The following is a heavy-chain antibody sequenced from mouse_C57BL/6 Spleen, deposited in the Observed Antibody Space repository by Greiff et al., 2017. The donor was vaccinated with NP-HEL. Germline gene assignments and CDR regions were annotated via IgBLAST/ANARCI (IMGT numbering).Heavy chain of an antibody. Sequence: EVKLMESEGGLVQPGSSMKLSCTASGFTFSDYYMAWVRQVPEKGLEWVANINYDGSSTYYLDSLKSRFIISRDNAKNILYLQMSSLKSEDTATYYCARDRGRGYAMDYWGQGTSVTVSS. D-gene: IGHD1-1*02. J-gene: IGHJ4*01. CDR2: INYDGSST. V-gene: IGHV5-16*01. CDR3: ARDRGRGYAMDY. CDR1: GFTFSDYY.